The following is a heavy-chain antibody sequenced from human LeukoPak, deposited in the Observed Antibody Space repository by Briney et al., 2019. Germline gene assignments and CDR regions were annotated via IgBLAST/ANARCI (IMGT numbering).Heavy chain of an antibody. D-gene: IGHD3-16*02. J-gene: IGHJ4*02. CDR3: ARGGYVWGNYRLDYFDY. CDR2: ISSSGSTI. Sequence: PGGSLRLSCAASGFTFSSYEMNWVRQAPGKGLEWVSYISSSGSTIYYADSVKGRFTISRDNAKNSLYLQMNSLRAEDTAVYYCARGGYVWGNYRLDYFDYWGQGTLVTVSS. CDR1: GFTFSSYE. V-gene: IGHV3-48*03.